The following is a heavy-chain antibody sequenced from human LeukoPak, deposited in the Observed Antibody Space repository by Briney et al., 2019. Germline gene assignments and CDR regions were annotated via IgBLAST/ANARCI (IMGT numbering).Heavy chain of an antibody. CDR3: ARVGMTTVEQPDY. CDR2: INPSGGST. J-gene: IGHJ4*02. D-gene: IGHD4-11*01. CDR1: EYTFTSYY. Sequence: ASVKVSCKASEYTFTSYYMHWVRQAPGQGLEWMGIINPSGGSTSYAQKFQGRVTMTRDMSTSTVYMELSSLRSEDTAVYYCARVGMTTVEQPDYWGQGTLVTVSS. V-gene: IGHV1-46*01.